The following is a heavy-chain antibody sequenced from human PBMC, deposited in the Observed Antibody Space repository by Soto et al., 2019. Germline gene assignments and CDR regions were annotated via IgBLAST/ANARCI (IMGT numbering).Heavy chain of an antibody. CDR1: GFTFSSYA. Sequence: GGSLRLSCAASGFTFSSYAMSWVRQAPGKGLEWVSAISGSGGSTYYADSVKGRFTISRDNSKNTLYLQMNSLRAEDTAVYYCAKDSVRAIAARPYYYYGMDVWGQGTTVTVSS. J-gene: IGHJ6*02. V-gene: IGHV3-23*01. CDR3: AKDSVRAIAARPYYYYGMDV. D-gene: IGHD6-6*01. CDR2: ISGSGGST.